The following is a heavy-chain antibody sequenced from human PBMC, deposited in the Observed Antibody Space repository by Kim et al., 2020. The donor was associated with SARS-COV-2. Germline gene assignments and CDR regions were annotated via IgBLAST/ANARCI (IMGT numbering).Heavy chain of an antibody. CDR1: GFTFITYH. V-gene: IGHV1-46*01. CDR3: ARMSGAVSGRGGVFDS. D-gene: IGHD3-10*01. CDR2: INLRDGTS. Sequence: ASVKVSCKASGFTFITYHMHWVRQAPGQGLEWMGIINLRDGTSTYSQKFRDRVSMTRDTSTRTLYMELNNLTSADSALYSCARMSGAVSGRGGVFDSWGQGSLVTVSS. J-gene: IGHJ4*02.